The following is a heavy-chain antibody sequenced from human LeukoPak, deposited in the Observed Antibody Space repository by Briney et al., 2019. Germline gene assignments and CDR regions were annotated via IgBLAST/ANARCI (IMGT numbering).Heavy chain of an antibody. CDR2: IYHSGST. CDR1: GYFISSGYY. D-gene: IGHD6-6*01. J-gene: IGHJ6*03. Sequence: SETLSLTCTVSGYFISSGYYWGWIRQPPGKGLEWIGSIYHSGSTYYNPSLKSRVTISVDTSKNHFSLKLSSVTAADTAVYYCARSLAARTSYYYYYYMDVWGKGTTVTISS. CDR3: ARSLAARTSYYYYYYMDV. V-gene: IGHV4-38-2*02.